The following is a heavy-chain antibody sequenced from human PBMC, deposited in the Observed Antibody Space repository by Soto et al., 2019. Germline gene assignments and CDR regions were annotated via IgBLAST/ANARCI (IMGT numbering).Heavy chain of an antibody. CDR2: IYYSGST. J-gene: IGHJ4*02. D-gene: IGHD1-26*01. V-gene: IGHV4-59*01. Sequence: PSETLSLTCTVSGVSITTYYWTWIRQPPGKGLEWIGYIYYSGSTNYNPSLKSRVTISVDTSKNQFSLKLSSVTAADTAVYYCASEGGATVLDYCGQVTLVTVS. CDR3: ASEGGATVLDY. CDR1: GVSITTYY.